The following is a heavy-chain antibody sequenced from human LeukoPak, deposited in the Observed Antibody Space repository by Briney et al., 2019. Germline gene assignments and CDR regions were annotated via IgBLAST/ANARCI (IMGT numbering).Heavy chain of an antibody. J-gene: IGHJ4*02. CDR2: ISSTGRTM. Sequence: GGSLRLSCADSGFTFSNYEMVWVRQSPGKGLEWVSYISSTGRTMYYADSVKGRFTISRDNAKKSLYLQMNSLRAEDTAVYYCARLSRATPDYWGQGTLVTVSS. V-gene: IGHV3-48*03. CDR3: ARLSRATPDY. CDR1: GFTFSNYE.